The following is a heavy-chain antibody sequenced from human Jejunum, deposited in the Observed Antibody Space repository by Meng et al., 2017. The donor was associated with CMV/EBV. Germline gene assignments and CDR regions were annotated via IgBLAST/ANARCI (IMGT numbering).Heavy chain of an antibody. D-gene: IGHD3-10*01. V-gene: IGHV3-23*01. J-gene: IGHJ4*02. CDR2: IDHGGGKI. CDR1: GISFRDYA. CDR3: ARHVYYRFDY. Sequence: LSCAVSGISFRDYAMSWVRQAPGKGLEWVSGIDHGGGKIWYADSVRGRFTISRDNAKSLVFLQMNSLRVEDTAVYFCARHVYYRFDYWGQGALVTVSS.